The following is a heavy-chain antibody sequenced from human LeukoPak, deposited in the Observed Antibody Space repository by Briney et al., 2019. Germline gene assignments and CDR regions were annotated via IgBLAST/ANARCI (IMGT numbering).Heavy chain of an antibody. J-gene: IGHJ6*03. V-gene: IGHV3-23*01. Sequence: PSETLSLTCTFSGFSMSSSGYYWGWVRQAPGKGLEWVSAYSGSGDRTFYADSVKGRLTISRDNSKNTLYLQMNSLRAEDTAVYYCAKDWWMSGTMIVVARRSYNYYMDVWGKGATVTISS. CDR1: GFSMSSSGYY. CDR3: AKDWWMSGTMIVVARRSYNYYMDV. D-gene: IGHD3-22*01. CDR2: YSGSGDRT.